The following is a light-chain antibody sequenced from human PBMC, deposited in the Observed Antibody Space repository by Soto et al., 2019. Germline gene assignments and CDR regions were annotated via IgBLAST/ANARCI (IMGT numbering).Light chain of an antibody. Sequence: DIQMTQSPSSFSASVGARVTITCRASHDVSSWLAWYQQKPGKAPRLLIYGASTLQSGVPSRFSGSGSGTDFTLTISIMQPEDFATDYCQQANSPYSFGQGTKLEIK. V-gene: IGKV1-12*01. CDR1: HDVSSW. CDR3: QQANSPYS. CDR2: GAS. J-gene: IGKJ2*03.